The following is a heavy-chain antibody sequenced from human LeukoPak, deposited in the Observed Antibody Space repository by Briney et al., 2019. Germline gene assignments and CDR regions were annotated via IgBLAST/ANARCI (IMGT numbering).Heavy chain of an antibody. CDR2: IYYSGST. D-gene: IGHD3-10*01. Sequence: SQTLSLTCTVSGGSISSGGYYWSWIRQHPGKGLEWIGYIYYSGSTYYNPSLKSRVTISVDTSKNQFSLELTSVTAADTAVYYCARDRYASGSYYFDYWGQGTLVTVSS. V-gene: IGHV4-31*03. J-gene: IGHJ4*02. CDR1: GGSISSGGYY. CDR3: ARDRYASGSYYFDY.